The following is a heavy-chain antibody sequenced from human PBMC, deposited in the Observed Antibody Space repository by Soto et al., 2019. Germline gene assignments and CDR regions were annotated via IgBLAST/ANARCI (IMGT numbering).Heavy chain of an antibody. J-gene: IGHJ4*02. CDR2: INPSGGST. CDR1: GYIFTNHY. V-gene: IGHV1-46*01. Sequence: ASVKLSCKASGYIFTNHYIHWVRQAPGQGLEWMGIINPSGGSTNYLQKFQGRITMTRDTSTSTVYMELSSLRSEDTAVYLCSRAGYYDSSGFYYDFCGQGSLVTVSS. CDR3: SRAGYYDSSGFYYDF. D-gene: IGHD3-22*01.